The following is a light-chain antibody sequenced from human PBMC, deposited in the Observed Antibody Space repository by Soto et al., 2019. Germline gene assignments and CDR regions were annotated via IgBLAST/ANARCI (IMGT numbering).Light chain of an antibody. J-gene: IGKJ5*01. V-gene: IGKV3-11*01. Sequence: PGESAPLSCRASQSVTKYLVWYQQKPGQAPRLLISDASYRATGIPARFSGSGSGTDFTLTISSLEPEDFALYYCQQRSNWPITFGQGTRLEI. CDR3: QQRSNWPIT. CDR2: DAS. CDR1: QSVTKY.